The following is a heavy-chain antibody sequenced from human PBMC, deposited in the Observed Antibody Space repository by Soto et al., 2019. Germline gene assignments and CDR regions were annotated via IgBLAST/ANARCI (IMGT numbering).Heavy chain of an antibody. Sequence: ASVKVSCKASGYTFTSYGISWVRQAPGQGLEWMGWISAYNGNTNYAQKLQGRVTMTTDTSTSTAYMELRSLRSDDTAVYYCARVPAPSLRVRRFDYWGQGTLVTVSS. CDR3: ARVPAPSLRVRRFDY. CDR1: GYTFTSYG. J-gene: IGHJ4*02. D-gene: IGHD4-17*01. CDR2: ISAYNGNT. V-gene: IGHV1-18*01.